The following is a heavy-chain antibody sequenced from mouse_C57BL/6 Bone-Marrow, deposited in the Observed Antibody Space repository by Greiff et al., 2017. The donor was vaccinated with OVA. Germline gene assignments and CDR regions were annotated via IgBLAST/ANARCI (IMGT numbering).Heavy chain of an antibody. CDR1: GYTFTSYG. CDR3: ARWSYYGSSYDFDY. D-gene: IGHD1-1*01. Sequence: QVQLQQSGAELARPGASVKLSCKASGYTFTSYGISWVKQRTGQGLEWIGEIYPRSGNTYYNEKFKGKATLTADKSSSTAYMDLRSLTSEDSAVYFCARWSYYGSSYDFDYWGQGTTLTVSS. CDR2: IYPRSGNT. J-gene: IGHJ2*01. V-gene: IGHV1-81*01.